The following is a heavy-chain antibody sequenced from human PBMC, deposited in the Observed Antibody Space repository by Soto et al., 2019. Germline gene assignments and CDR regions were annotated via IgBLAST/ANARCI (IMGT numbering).Heavy chain of an antibody. V-gene: IGHV2-5*02. CDR1: GFSLSTSGVG. J-gene: IGHJ5*02. CDR3: TNREYGSGSYYNFWFDP. CDR2: IYWDDDK. D-gene: IGHD3-10*01. Sequence: QITLKESGPTVVKPTQTLTLTCTVSGFSLSTSGVGVGWSRQPPGKALECPALIYWDDDKRYSPSLKSRLTITKDTSKNQVVATITNMDPVDTATYYCTNREYGSGSYYNFWFDPWGQGTLVTVSS.